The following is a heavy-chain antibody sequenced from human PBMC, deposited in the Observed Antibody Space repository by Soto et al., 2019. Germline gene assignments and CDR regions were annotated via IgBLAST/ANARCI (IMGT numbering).Heavy chain of an antibody. CDR2: IDYSGST. CDR1: GGSISSSSYH. Sequence: SETLSLTCTVSGGSISSSSYHWGWIRQPPGKGLEWIGSIDYSGSTYYNPSLKSRVTISVDTSKNQFSLKLSSVTAADTAVYYCAGSIAAAGNDYYYGMDVWGQGTTVTVSS. CDR3: AGSIAAAGNDYYYGMDV. D-gene: IGHD6-13*01. J-gene: IGHJ6*02. V-gene: IGHV4-39*07.